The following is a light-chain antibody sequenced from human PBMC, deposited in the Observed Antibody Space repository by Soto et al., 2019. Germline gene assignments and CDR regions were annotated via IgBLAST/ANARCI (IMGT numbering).Light chain of an antibody. CDR3: SSYSSRGTPYV. Sequence: QSALTQPASVSGSPGQSITISCTGSSSDVGGYNYVSWYQHHPGKAPKLMICDVSIRPSGVYSRFSGSKSGNTAALTISGLQAEDEADYYCSSYSSRGTPYVFGTGTKLTVL. CDR2: DVS. V-gene: IGLV2-14*03. CDR1: SSDVGGYNY. J-gene: IGLJ1*01.